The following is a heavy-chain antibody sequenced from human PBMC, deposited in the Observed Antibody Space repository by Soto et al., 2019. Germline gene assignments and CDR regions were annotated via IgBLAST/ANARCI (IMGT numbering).Heavy chain of an antibody. CDR2: IWYDGSNK. CDR1: GFTFSNAW. V-gene: IGHV3-33*08. D-gene: IGHD6-6*01. Sequence: GGSLRLSCAASGFTFSNAWMSWVRQAPGKGLEWVAVIWYDGSNKYYADSVKGRFTISRDNSKNTLYLQMNSLRAEDTAVYYCASGYSSSSDLDYWGQGTLVTVSS. J-gene: IGHJ4*02. CDR3: ASGYSSSSDLDY.